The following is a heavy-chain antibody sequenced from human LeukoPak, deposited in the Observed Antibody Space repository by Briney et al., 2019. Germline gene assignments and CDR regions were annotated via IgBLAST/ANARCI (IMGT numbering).Heavy chain of an antibody. D-gene: IGHD6-13*01. CDR3: ARHVWLVAAAGTPPYNWFDP. J-gene: IGHJ5*02. Sequence: NPSETLSLTCTVSGGSISSSSYYWGWIRQPPGKGLEWIGSIYYSGSTYYNPSLKSRVTISVDTSKNQFSLKLSSVTAADTAVYYCARHVWLVAAAGTPPYNWFDPWGQGTLVTVSS. CDR1: GGSISSSSYY. V-gene: IGHV4-39*01. CDR2: IYYSGST.